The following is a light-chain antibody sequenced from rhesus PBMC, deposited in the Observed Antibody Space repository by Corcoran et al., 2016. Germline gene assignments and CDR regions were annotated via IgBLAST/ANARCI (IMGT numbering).Light chain of an antibody. CDR1: QGISKY. CDR3: QPSNSNPRT. Sequence: DIQMTQSPSSLSASVGDTVTITCQASQGISKYFAWYQQKPGKAPKHLIYDASTLQSGVPTRLSGSGSRTVITLTISSLKPKGFATCYCQPSNSNPRTFGKGTKVEVK. V-gene: IGKV1-25*01. J-gene: IGKJ1*01. CDR2: DAS.